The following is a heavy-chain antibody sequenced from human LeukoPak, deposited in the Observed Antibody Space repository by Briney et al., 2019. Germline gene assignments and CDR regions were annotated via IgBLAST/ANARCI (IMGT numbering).Heavy chain of an antibody. J-gene: IGHJ4*02. CDR1: GFTFSSYG. Sequence: GGSLRLSCAASGFTFSSYGMHWVRQAPGKGLEWVSSISTDSNYIYYADSVKGRFTISRDNAKNSLYLQMNSLRAEDTAVYYCARDVGDYWGQGTLVTVSS. D-gene: IGHD3-16*01. CDR2: ISTDSNYI. V-gene: IGHV3-21*06. CDR3: ARDVGDY.